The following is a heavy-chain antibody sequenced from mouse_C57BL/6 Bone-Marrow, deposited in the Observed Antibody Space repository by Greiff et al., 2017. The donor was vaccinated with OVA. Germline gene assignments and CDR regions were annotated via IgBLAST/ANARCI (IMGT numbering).Heavy chain of an antibody. D-gene: IGHD2-4*01. CDR1: GYTFTSYW. CDR3: ARGADYEVFDY. V-gene: IGHV1-59*01. CDR2: IDPSDSYT. Sequence: QVQLQQPGAELVRPGTSVKLSCKASGYTFTSYWMHWVKQRPGQGLEWIGVIDPSDSYTNYNQKFKGKATLTVDKSSSTAYMQLSSLTSEDSAVYYCARGADYEVFDYWGQGTTLTVSS. J-gene: IGHJ2*01.